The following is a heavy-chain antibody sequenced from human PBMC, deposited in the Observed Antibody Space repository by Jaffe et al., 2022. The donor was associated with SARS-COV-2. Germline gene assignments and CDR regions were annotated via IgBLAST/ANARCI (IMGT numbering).Heavy chain of an antibody. CDR3: ARNVGYDFWSGYHTYYYYYGMDV. V-gene: IGHV1-46*01. J-gene: IGHJ6*02. CDR2: INPSGGST. CDR1: GYTFTSYY. D-gene: IGHD3-3*01. Sequence: QVQLVQSGAEVKKPGASVKVSCKASGYTFTSYYMHWVRQAPGQGLEWMGIINPSGGSTSYAQKFQGRVTMTRDTSTSTVYMELSSLRSEDTAVYYCARNVGYDFWSGYHTYYYYYGMDVWGQGTTVTVSS.